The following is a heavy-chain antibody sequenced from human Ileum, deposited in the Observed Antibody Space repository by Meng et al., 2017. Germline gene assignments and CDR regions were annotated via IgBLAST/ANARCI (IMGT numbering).Heavy chain of an antibody. V-gene: IGHV3-23*01. CDR1: GFTFIGNT. CDR3: AKDCRGPAAVYWYFDV. Sequence: GGSLRLSCAASGFTFIGNTMTWVRKPPGKGLEWVSAITANGGGPYYADSVKGRFTISRDNSKNTVYLQMSSLRAEDTAVYYCAKDCRGPAAVYWYFDVWGQGTLVTVSS. D-gene: IGHD2-15*01. CDR2: ITANGGGP. J-gene: IGHJ4*02.